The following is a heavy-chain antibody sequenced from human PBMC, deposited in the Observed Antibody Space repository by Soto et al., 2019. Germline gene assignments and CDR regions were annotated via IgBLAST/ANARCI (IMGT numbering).Heavy chain of an antibody. J-gene: IGHJ4*01. CDR3: SIIRHYHGAAFDS. V-gene: IGHV5-51*01. Sequence: PGESLKISCNGSAYTFTNYYIGWVRQMAGKGLEWMGIIYPGDSETTYSPSFQGQVTFSVDKSLNTAYLQWSSLKASDTAIYYCSIIRHYHGAAFDSWGHGTLVTVSS. CDR1: AYTFTNYY. D-gene: IGHD3-10*01. CDR2: IYPGDSET.